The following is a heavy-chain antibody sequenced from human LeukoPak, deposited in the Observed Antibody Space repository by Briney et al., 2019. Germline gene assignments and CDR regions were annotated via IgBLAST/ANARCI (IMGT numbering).Heavy chain of an antibody. J-gene: IGHJ4*02. D-gene: IGHD3-9*01. CDR2: ISWNSGSI. CDR1: GFTFDDYA. V-gene: IGHV3-9*01. Sequence: GGSLRLSCAASGFTFDDYAMHWVRQAPGKGLEWVSGISWNSGSIGYADSVKGRFTISRDNAKNSLYLQMNSLRAEDTALYYCAKGFDWLVRENYFDYWGQGTLVTVSS. CDR3: AKGFDWLVRENYFDY.